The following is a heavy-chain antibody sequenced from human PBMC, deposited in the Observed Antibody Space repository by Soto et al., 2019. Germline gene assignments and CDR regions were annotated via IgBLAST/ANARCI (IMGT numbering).Heavy chain of an antibody. J-gene: IGHJ6*03. D-gene: IGHD2-2*01. Sequence: EVQLVESGGGLVQPGGSLRLSCAASGFTVSSNYMSWVRQAPGKGLEWVSVIYSGGRTYYADSVKGRFTISRHNSKNTLYLQMNSLRAEDTAVYYCATSEYQLKSDYYNLDVWGKGTTVTVSS. CDR3: ATSEYQLKSDYYNLDV. CDR2: IYSGGRT. V-gene: IGHV3-53*04. CDR1: GFTVSSNY.